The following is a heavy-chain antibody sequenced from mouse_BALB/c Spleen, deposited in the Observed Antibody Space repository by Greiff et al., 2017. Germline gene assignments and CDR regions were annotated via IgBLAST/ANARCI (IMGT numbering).Heavy chain of an antibody. D-gene: IGHD2-3*01. J-gene: IGHJ3*01. V-gene: IGHV5-9-4*01. CDR3: ARFYDGSWFAY. CDR1: GFTFSSYA. Sequence: EVQRVESGGGLVKPGGSLKLSCAASGFTFSSYAMSWVRQSPEKRLEWVAEISSGGSYTYYPDTVTGRFTISRDNAKNTLYLEMSSLRSEDTAMYYCARFYDGSWFAYWGQGTLVTVSA. CDR2: ISSGGSYT.